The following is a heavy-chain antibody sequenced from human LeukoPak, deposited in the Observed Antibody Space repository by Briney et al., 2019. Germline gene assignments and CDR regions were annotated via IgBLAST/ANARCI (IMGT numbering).Heavy chain of an antibody. CDR2: IYTSGST. D-gene: IGHD3-10*01. Sequence: TASETLSLTCTVSGGSISSGSYYWSWIRQPAGKGLEWIGRIYTSGSTNYNPSLKSRVTISVDTSKNQFSLKLSSVTAADTAAYYCARRSRGVIVTYYYYMDVWGKGTTVTISS. J-gene: IGHJ6*03. CDR1: GGSISSGSYY. V-gene: IGHV4-61*02. CDR3: ARRSRGVIVTYYYYMDV.